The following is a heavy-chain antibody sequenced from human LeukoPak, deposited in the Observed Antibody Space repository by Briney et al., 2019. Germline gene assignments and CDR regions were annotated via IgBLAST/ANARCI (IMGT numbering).Heavy chain of an antibody. CDR2: IKQDGSEK. D-gene: IGHD1-26*01. CDR3: ARESDIVGATTLDY. CDR1: GFTFSSYW. J-gene: IGHJ4*02. Sequence: GGSLRLSCAASGFTFSSYWMSWVRQAPGKGLEWVANIKQDGSEKYYVDSVKGRFTISRDNAKNSLYVQMNSLRAEDTAVYYCARESDIVGATTLDYWGQGTLVTISS. V-gene: IGHV3-7*01.